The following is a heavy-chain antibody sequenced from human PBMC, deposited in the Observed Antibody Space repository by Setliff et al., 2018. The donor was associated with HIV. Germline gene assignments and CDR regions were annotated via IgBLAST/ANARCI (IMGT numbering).Heavy chain of an antibody. CDR2: ISRSSTYI. J-gene: IGHJ4*02. D-gene: IGHD3-22*01. CDR3: ARAPSPSYYYDSSGYYYAYYFDY. V-gene: IGHV3-21*06. Sequence: TFSSYSMNWVRQAPGKGLEWVSSISRSSTYIYYADSVKGRFAISRDNAKNSLYLQMNSLRAEDTAVYYCARAPSPSYYYDSSGYYYAYYFDYWGQGTLVTVSS. CDR1: TFSSYS.